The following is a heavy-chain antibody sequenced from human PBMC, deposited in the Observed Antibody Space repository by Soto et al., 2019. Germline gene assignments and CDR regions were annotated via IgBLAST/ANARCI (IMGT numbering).Heavy chain of an antibody. Sequence: GGSLRLSCAASGFTFSSYGMHWVRQAPGKGLEWVAVISYDGSNQYYADSVKGRFTVSRDESKNTLYLQMNSLRAEDTAVYYCAKYNYYDSSGGNWFDPWGQGTLVTVSS. V-gene: IGHV3-30*18. CDR3: AKYNYYDSSGGNWFDP. CDR1: GFTFSSYG. D-gene: IGHD3-22*01. CDR2: ISYDGSNQ. J-gene: IGHJ5*02.